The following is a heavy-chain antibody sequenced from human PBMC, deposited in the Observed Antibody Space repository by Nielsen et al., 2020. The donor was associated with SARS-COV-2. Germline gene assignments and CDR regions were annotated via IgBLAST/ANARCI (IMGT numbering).Heavy chain of an antibody. V-gene: IGHV3-23*01. CDR3: AKHEDIVVVPAALTL. J-gene: IGHJ4*02. CDR1: GFTFSSYA. CDR2: ISGSGGST. D-gene: IGHD2-2*01. Sequence: GESLKISCAASGFTFSSYAMSWVRQAPGKGLEWVSAISGSGGSTYYADSVKGRFTISRDNSKNTLYPQMNSLRAEDTAVYYCAKHEDIVVVPAALTLWGQGTLVTVSS.